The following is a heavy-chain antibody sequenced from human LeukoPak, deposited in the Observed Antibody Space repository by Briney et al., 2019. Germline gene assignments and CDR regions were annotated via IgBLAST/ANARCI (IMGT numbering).Heavy chain of an antibody. Sequence: PGGSLRLSCAASEFTVSGNYMSWVRQAPGKGLEWVSVIYSSDNTYYIDSVKGRFTISRDNSKNTLYHQMNSLRAEDTAVYYCAGRRVLDASFDYWGQGTLVTVSS. J-gene: IGHJ4*02. CDR2: IYSSDNT. D-gene: IGHD3-16*01. CDR3: AGRRVLDASFDY. V-gene: IGHV3-66*02. CDR1: EFTVSGNY.